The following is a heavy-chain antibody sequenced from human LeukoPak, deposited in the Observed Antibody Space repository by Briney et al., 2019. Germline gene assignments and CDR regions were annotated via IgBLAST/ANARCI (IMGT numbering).Heavy chain of an antibody. J-gene: IGHJ4*02. V-gene: IGHV1-46*01. D-gene: IGHD6-19*01. CDR1: GYTFTSYY. CDR2: INPSGGST. CDR3: ARGVATLFWGISSGWYDYFDY. Sequence: GASVKVSCKASGYTFTSYYMHWVRQAPGQGLEWMGIINPSGGSTSYAQKFQGRVTMTRDMSTSTVYMELSSLRSEDTAVYYCARGVATLFWGISSGWYDYFDYWGQGTLVTVSS.